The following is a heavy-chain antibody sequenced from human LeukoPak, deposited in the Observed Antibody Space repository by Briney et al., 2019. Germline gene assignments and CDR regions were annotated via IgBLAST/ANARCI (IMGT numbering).Heavy chain of an antibody. CDR2: IYYSGDT. CDR1: RGSISSGDSN. D-gene: IGHD3-10*01. CDR3: AREWRGVGAFDI. J-gene: IGHJ3*02. V-gene: IGHV4-30-4*01. Sequence: SETLSRTCTVSRGSISSGDSNWGSIRQPPGKGLEWIGYIYYSGDTFYNPSLKSRVTISLDTSKNQFSLNLNSVTAADTAVYYCAREWRGVGAFDIWGLGTMVTVSS.